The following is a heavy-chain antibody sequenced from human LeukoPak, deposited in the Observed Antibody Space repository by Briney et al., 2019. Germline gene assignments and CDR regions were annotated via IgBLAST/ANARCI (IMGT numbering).Heavy chain of an antibody. Sequence: PGGSLRLSCAASGFTFSSSGMHWVRQAPGKGLEWVSVIYSGGSTYYADSVKGRFTISRDNSKNTLYLQMNSLRAEDTAVYYCAREMGVNYYDSSGPTGDAFDIWGQGTMVTVSS. CDR3: AREMGVNYYDSSGPTGDAFDI. D-gene: IGHD3-22*01. CDR1: GFTFSSSG. V-gene: IGHV3-53*01. CDR2: IYSGGST. J-gene: IGHJ3*02.